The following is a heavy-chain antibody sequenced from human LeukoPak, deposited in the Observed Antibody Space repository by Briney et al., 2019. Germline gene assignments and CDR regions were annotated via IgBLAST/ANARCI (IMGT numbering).Heavy chain of an antibody. CDR1: GFTFSSYS. V-gene: IGHV3-49*04. D-gene: IGHD3-10*01. J-gene: IGHJ4*02. CDR3: TRQITMVRGVIITNPHFFDY. Sequence: PGGSLRLSCAASGFTFSSYSMNWVRQAPGKGLEWVGFIRSKAYGGTTEYAASVKGRFTISRDDSKSIAYLQMNSLKTEDTAVYYCTRQITMVRGVIITNPHFFDYWGQGTLVTVSS. CDR2: IRSKAYGGTT.